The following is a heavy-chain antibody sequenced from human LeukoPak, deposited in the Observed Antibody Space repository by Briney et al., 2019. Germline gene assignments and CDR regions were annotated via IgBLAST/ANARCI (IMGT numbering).Heavy chain of an antibody. D-gene: IGHD5/OR15-5a*01. CDR3: ARTSVSGLDY. J-gene: IGHJ4*02. V-gene: IGHV7-4-1*02. CDR1: GYTFTGYY. Sequence: ASVKVSCKASGYTFTGYYMHWVRQAPGQGLEWMGWINTNTGNPTYAQGFTGRFVFSLDTSVSTAYLRISSLKAEDTAVYYCARTSVSGLDYWGQGTLVTVSS. CDR2: INTNTGNP.